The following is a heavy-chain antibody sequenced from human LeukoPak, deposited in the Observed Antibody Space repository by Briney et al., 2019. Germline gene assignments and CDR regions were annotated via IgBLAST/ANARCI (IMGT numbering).Heavy chain of an antibody. CDR2: IYSGGST. Sequence: GGSLRLSCAASGFTVSSNYMSWVRQAPGKGLEWVSVIYSGGSTYYADSVKGRFTISRDNSKNTLYLQMNSLRAEDAAVYYCARESGITTAFDYWGQGTLVTVSS. V-gene: IGHV3-66*02. CDR1: GFTVSSNY. CDR3: ARESGITTAFDY. D-gene: IGHD3-10*01. J-gene: IGHJ4*02.